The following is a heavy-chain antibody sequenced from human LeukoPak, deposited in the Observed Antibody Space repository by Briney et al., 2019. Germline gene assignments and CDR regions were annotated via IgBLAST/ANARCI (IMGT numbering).Heavy chain of an antibody. Sequence: GESLKISCKGSGYSFTNYWIGWVRQMPGKGLEWMGIIYPGDSDTRYSPSFQGQVTISADKSISTAYLQWSSLKASDTAMYYCARPHVTAYDAFDIWGQGTMVTVSS. CDR3: ARPHVTAYDAFDI. J-gene: IGHJ3*02. CDR1: GYSFTNYW. D-gene: IGHD5-18*01. CDR2: IYPGDSDT. V-gene: IGHV5-51*01.